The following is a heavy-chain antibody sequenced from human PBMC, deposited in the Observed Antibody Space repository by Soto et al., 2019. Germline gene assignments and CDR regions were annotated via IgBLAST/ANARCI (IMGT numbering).Heavy chain of an antibody. Sequence: TGGSLRLSCAVSGFTLSSYRMHWVRQAPRKGLVWVSHINTDGSSTNYADSVKGRFTISRDNAQNTLYLQMNSLRAEDTAVYYCVRHPLLSYWARGTLVPVSS. CDR1: GFTLSSYR. D-gene: IGHD1-26*01. J-gene: IGHJ4*02. V-gene: IGHV3-74*01. CDR3: VRHPLLSY. CDR2: INTDGSST.